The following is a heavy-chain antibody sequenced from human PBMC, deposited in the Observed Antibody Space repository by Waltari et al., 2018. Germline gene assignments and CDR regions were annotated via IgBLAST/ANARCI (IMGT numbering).Heavy chain of an antibody. CDR3: ARLYSSGWYAYFQH. Sequence: QLQLQESGPGLVKPSETLSLTCTVSGDSISSSAYYWGRSSAYYWGWIRQPPGKGLEWIGPIYYSGTTYYNPSLQSRVTISVDTSKNQFSLKLSSVTAADTAVYYCARLYSSGWYAYFQHWGQGTLVTVSS. D-gene: IGHD6-19*01. V-gene: IGHV4-39*01. J-gene: IGHJ1*01. CDR1: GDSISSSAYYWGRSSAYY. CDR2: IYYSGTT.